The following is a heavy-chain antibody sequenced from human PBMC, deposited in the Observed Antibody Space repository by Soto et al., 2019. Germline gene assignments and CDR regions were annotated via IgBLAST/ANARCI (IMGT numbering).Heavy chain of an antibody. D-gene: IGHD3-22*01. J-gene: IGHJ4*02. CDR3: ALRSMAVVPEY. Sequence: QVQLQESGPGLVKPSETLSLTCAVSGDSISSYYCMWIRQPPGKGLESIGYLYYGRSANYNPSLKSRVTLSVDTSPTQSPLTLSSMTAADTAVYYCALRSMAVVPEYWGQGTLVTVSS. CDR2: LYYGRSA. CDR1: GDSISSYY. V-gene: IGHV4-59*01.